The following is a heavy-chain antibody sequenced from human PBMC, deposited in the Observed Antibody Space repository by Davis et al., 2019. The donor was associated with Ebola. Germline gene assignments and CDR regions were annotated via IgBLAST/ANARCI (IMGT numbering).Heavy chain of an antibody. J-gene: IGHJ6*04. CDR1: GFTFSSYS. CDR2: ISSSSSYI. CDR3: ARQWELNYYYGMDV. Sequence: GESLKISCAASGFTFSSYSMNWVRQAPGKGLEWVSSISSSSSYIYYADSVKGRFTISRDNAKNSLYLQMNSLRAEDTAVYYCARQWELNYYYGMDVWGKGTTVTVSS. V-gene: IGHV3-21*04. D-gene: IGHD1-26*01.